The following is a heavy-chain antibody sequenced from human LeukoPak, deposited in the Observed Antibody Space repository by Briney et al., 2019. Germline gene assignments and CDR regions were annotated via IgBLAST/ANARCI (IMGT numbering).Heavy chain of an antibody. CDR1: GGSFSGYY. J-gene: IGHJ4*02. CDR2: INHSGGT. Sequence: PSETLSLTCAVYGGSFSGYYWSWIRQPPGKGLEWIGEINHSGGTNYNPSLKSRVTISVDTSKNQFSLKLSSVTAADTAVYYCARVLEKGYSYGPRRATHFDYWGQGTLVTVSS. D-gene: IGHD5-18*01. V-gene: IGHV4-34*01. CDR3: ARVLEKGYSYGPRRATHFDY.